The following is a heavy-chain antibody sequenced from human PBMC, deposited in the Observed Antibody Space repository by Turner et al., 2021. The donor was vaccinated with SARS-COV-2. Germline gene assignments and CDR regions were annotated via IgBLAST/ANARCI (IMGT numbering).Heavy chain of an antibody. J-gene: IGHJ4*02. CDR2: MYSGSST. CDR1: GFTVSSNY. Sequence: EVQLVETGGGLIQPGGSLRLSCAASGFTVSSNYMSWVRQAPGKGLEWVSVMYSGSSTVYADSVKGRFTISRDNSKNSLYLQMNSLRAEDTAVYYCARDWGEYYFDYWGQGTLVTVSS. CDR3: ARDWGEYYFDY. V-gene: IGHV3-53*02. D-gene: IGHD3-16*01.